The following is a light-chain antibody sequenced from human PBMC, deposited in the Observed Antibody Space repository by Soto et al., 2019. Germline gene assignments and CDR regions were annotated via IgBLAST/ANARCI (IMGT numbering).Light chain of an antibody. Sequence: DIRMTQSPSTLSASVGDGVTITCRASQTISVWLAWYQQRPGKAPKFLMYDASSLETGVPSRFSGSGSGTEFTLTIRSLQPDDSATYYCQQYGSSSPTFGQGTKLEIK. CDR2: DAS. CDR3: QQYGSSSPT. V-gene: IGKV1-5*01. J-gene: IGKJ2*01. CDR1: QTISVW.